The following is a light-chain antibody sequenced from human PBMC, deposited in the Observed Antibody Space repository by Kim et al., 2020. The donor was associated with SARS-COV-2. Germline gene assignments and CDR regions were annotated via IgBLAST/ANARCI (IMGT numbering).Light chain of an antibody. J-gene: IGLJ1*01. Sequence: GQSITLSCTGTSSDIGAYKHVSWYQQHPGKAPRLMIYDVTNRPSGVSIRFSGSKSGNTASLTISGLQAEDEADYYCTSYATSSSYLFGTGTQLTVL. CDR2: DVT. CDR1: SSDIGAYKH. V-gene: IGLV2-14*03. CDR3: TSYATSSSYL.